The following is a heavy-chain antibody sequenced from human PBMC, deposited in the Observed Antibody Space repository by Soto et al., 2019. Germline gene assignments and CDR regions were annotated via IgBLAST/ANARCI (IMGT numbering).Heavy chain of an antibody. CDR3: ARTSYGSGSYRNNWFDP. CDR1: YGSFSGYY. D-gene: IGHD3-10*01. Sequence: SQTLSHTCPVYYGSFSGYYWSWILKPPVKLLEFIGEINHSGSTNYNPSLKSRVTISVDTSKNQFSLKLSSVTAADTAVYYCARTSYGSGSYRNNWFDPWGQGTLVTVSS. V-gene: IGHV4-34*01. J-gene: IGHJ5*02. CDR2: INHSGST.